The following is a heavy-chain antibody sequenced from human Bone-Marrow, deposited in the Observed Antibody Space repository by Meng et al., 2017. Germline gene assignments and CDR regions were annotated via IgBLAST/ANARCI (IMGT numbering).Heavy chain of an antibody. D-gene: IGHD3-10*01. V-gene: IGHV3-7*01. Sequence: GGSLRLSCAASGFTFSSYWMSWVRQAPGKGLEWVANIKQDGRDKYYVDSVKGRFTVSRDNAKNSLYLQMNSLRAEETAVYYCARFGELYLDYWGQGTLVTVSS. CDR2: IKQDGRDK. J-gene: IGHJ4*02. CDR1: GFTFSSYW. CDR3: ARFGELYLDY.